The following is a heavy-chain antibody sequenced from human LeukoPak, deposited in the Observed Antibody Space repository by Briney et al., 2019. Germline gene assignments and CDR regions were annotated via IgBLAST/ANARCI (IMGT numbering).Heavy chain of an antibody. V-gene: IGHV1-2*02. D-gene: IGHD3-16*01. Sequence: WASVKVSCKASGYTFIDYYIHWVRQAPGQGLEWLGWINPNSGGTNYAQKVQGRVNLIRETSINTAYMELSRLTSDDTALYYCARSGSRGRSYDDALDIWGQGTMVTVSS. J-gene: IGHJ3*02. CDR3: ARSGSRGRSYDDALDI. CDR1: GYTFIDYY. CDR2: INPNSGGT.